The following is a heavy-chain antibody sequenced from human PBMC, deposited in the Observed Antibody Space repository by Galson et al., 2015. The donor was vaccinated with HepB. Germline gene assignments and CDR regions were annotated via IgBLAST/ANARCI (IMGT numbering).Heavy chain of an antibody. D-gene: IGHD3-10*01. CDR1: GGTFSSYA. V-gene: IGHV1-69*13. CDR2: IIPIFGTA. CDR3: ASLSSGSYYTRAYYYYMDV. Sequence: SVKLSCKASGGTFSSYAISWVRQAPGQGLEWMGGIIPIFGTANYAQKFQGRVTITADESTSTAYMELSSLRSEDTAVYYCASLSSGSYYTRAYYYYMDVWGKGTTVTVSS. J-gene: IGHJ6*03.